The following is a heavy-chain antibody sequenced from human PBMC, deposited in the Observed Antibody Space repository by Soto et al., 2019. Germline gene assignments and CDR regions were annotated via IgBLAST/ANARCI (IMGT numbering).Heavy chain of an antibody. J-gene: IGHJ4*02. Sequence: GASVKVSCKASGYTFTSYGISWVRQAPGQGLEWMGWTSAYNGNTNYAQKLQGRVTMTTDTSTSTAYMELRSLRSDDTAVYYCARDPKWRWELPKFDYWGQGTLVTVSS. CDR3: ARDPKWRWELPKFDY. CDR1: GYTFTSYG. CDR2: TSAYNGNT. V-gene: IGHV1-18*04. D-gene: IGHD1-26*01.